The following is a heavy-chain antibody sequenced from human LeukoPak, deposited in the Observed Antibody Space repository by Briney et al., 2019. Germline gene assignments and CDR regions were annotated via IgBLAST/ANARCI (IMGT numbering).Heavy chain of an antibody. V-gene: IGHV3-21*01. D-gene: IGHD3-16*01. CDR3: AREWGESPQYYFDY. CDR1: GFTFSSYS. CDR2: ISSSRSYI. J-gene: IGHJ4*02. Sequence: GGTLRLSRAASGFTFSSYSMNWVRQAPGKGLEWVSCISSSRSYIYYADSVKGRFTLSRDNAKNSLYLQMNSLRAEDTAVYYCAREWGESPQYYFDYWGQGTLVTVSS.